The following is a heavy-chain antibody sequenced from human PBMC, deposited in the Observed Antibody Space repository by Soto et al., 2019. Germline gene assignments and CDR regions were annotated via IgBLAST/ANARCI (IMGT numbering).Heavy chain of an antibody. J-gene: IGHJ4*02. CDR1: GFTFSSYS. CDR3: ARDGDYGSGSYHN. CDR2: ISSSSSYI. Sequence: EVQLVESGGGLVKPGGSLRLSCAASGFTFSSYSMNWVRQAPGKGLEWVSSISSSSSYIYYADSVKGRFTISRDNAKNSRYLQMNSLRGEDTAVYYCARDGDYGSGSYHNWGQGTLVTVSS. D-gene: IGHD3-10*01. V-gene: IGHV3-21*01.